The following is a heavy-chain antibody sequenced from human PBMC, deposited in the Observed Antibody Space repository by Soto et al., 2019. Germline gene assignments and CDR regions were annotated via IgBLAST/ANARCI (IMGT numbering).Heavy chain of an antibody. CDR3: ARGLGASYAFDI. D-gene: IGHD1-26*01. CDR1: GYTFTSYG. Sequence: ASVKVSCKTSGYTFTSYGISWVRQAPGQGLEWMGWISTYKCNTNYAQKLQGRVTMTTDTSTSTAYMELRSLRSDDTAVYYCARGLGASYAFDIWGQGTMVTVSS. CDR2: ISTYKCNT. J-gene: IGHJ3*02. V-gene: IGHV1-18*01.